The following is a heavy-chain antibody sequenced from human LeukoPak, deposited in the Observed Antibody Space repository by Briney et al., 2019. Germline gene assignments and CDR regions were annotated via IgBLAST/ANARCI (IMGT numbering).Heavy chain of an antibody. Sequence: PGGSLRLSCSASGFTFSSYAMHWVRQAPGKGLEYVSAISSNGGSTYYADSVKGRFTISRDNSKNTLYLQMSSLRAEDTAVYYCVNDDYVWGSYRPRGLNFDYWGQGTLVTVSS. CDR2: ISSNGGST. CDR1: GFTFSSYA. D-gene: IGHD3-16*02. J-gene: IGHJ4*02. V-gene: IGHV3-64D*06. CDR3: VNDDYVWGSYRPRGLNFDY.